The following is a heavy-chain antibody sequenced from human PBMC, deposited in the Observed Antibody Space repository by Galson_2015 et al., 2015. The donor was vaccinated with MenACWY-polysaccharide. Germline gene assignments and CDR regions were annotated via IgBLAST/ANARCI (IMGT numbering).Heavy chain of an antibody. J-gene: IGHJ3*02. Sequence: LSHTCTVSGGSISSYCSWIRQPPGKGLEWIGYIYYSGSTNYNPSLKSRVTISVDTSKNQFSLKLSSVTAADTAVYYCARRSYGLEAFDIWGQGTMVIVSS. CDR2: IYYSGST. CDR3: ARRSYGLEAFDI. V-gene: IGHV4-59*01. CDR1: GGSISSY. D-gene: IGHD5-18*01.